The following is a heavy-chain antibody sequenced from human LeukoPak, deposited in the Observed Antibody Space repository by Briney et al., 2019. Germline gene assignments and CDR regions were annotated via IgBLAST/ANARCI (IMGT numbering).Heavy chain of an antibody. V-gene: IGHV3-21*04. CDR2: ISSSSNYI. CDR3: AKESAWTTVTGDAFDI. J-gene: IGHJ3*02. CDR1: GFTFSSYS. Sequence: GGSLRLSCAASGFTFSSYSMNWVRQAPGKGLEWVSSISSSSNYIYYADSVKGRFTISRDNSKNTLYLQMNSLRAEDTAVYYCAKESAWTTVTGDAFDIWGQGTMVTVSS. D-gene: IGHD4-17*01.